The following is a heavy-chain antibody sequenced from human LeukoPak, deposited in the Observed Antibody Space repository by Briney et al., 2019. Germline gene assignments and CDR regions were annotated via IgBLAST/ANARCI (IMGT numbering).Heavy chain of an antibody. D-gene: IGHD3-16*01. CDR2: LSHDGSNG. V-gene: IGHV3-30*04. CDR3: ARDWGADT. CDR1: GFTFGIYT. Sequence: GGSLRLSCAASGFTFGIYTMQWVRQSPGKGLECVAVLSHDGSNGYYADSVKGRFTVSGDTSKNTLYLQMNSLRPDDTGIYYCARDWGADTWGQGTLVTVSS. J-gene: IGHJ4*02.